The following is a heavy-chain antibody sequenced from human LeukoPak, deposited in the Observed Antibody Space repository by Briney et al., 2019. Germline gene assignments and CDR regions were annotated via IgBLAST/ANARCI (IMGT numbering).Heavy chain of an antibody. CDR2: LKSTADGETT. J-gene: IGHJ4*02. CDR3: TRESGYKTSRQRGFDS. CDR1: GFTFSHAW. V-gene: IGHV3-15*01. Sequence: PGGSLRLSCAGYGFTFSHAWMNWVRQAPGKGLEWVGRLKSTADGETTDYAAPVRGRFTISRDDTENMVFLQMSSLKIEDTAVYYCTRESGYKTSRQRGFDSWGQGILVTVSS. D-gene: IGHD5-12*01.